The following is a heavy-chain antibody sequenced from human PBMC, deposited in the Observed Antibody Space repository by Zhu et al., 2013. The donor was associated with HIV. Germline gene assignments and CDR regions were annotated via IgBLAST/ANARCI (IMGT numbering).Heavy chain of an antibody. D-gene: IGHD4-17*01. CDR3: ARVSSTVTLGVDY. J-gene: IGHJ4*02. V-gene: IGHV1-2*02. CDR2: LNPSGGGT. Sequence: VQLVQSGAEVKKPGASMKVSCKASGFTFTAYFIHWVRQAPGQGLEWVGWLNPSGGGTNFAQKFQGRVTMTRDTSISTAYMELSRLRSDDTAVYYCARVSSTVTLGVDYWGQGTLVTVSS. CDR1: GFTFTAYF.